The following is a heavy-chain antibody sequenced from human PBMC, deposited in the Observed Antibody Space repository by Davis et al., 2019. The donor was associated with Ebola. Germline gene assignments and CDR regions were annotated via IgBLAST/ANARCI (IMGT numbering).Heavy chain of an antibody. J-gene: IGHJ6*02. CDR3: TMNIPAAMGGMDV. Sequence: GESLKISCAASGFTFSGSAMHWVRQASGKGLEWVGRIRSKTNSYATAYTASVKGRFTISRDDSKNTAYLQMNSLKTEDTAVYYCTMNIPAAMGGMDVWGQGTTVTVPS. CDR1: GFTFSGSA. CDR2: IRSKTNSYAT. V-gene: IGHV3-73*01. D-gene: IGHD2-2*01.